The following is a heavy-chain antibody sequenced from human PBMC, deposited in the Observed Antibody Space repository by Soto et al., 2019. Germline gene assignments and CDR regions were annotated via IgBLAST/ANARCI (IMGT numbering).Heavy chain of an antibody. V-gene: IGHV4-61*01. J-gene: IGHJ1*01. Sequence: QVQLQESGPGLVKPSETLSLTCRVSGCSISSGSYYWTWIRQPPVKGLEWIGYIYSSGGTSYNPSLKSRVTTSVDTSKNQFSLKLSSVTAADTAVYYCARDGDGYDHWGQGTLVTVSS. CDR2: IYSSGGT. CDR3: ARDGDGYDH. D-gene: IGHD5-12*01. CDR1: GCSISSGSYY.